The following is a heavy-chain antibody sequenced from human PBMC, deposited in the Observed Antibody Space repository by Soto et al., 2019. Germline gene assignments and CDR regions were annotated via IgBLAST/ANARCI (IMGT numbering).Heavy chain of an antibody. D-gene: IGHD5-12*01. J-gene: IGHJ4*02. CDR3: ARDRRDGYPYY. Sequence: PSETLSLTCTVSGGSISSSSYYWGWIRQPPGKGLEWIGSIYYSGSTYYNPSLKSRVTISVDTSKNQFSLKLSSVTAADTAVYYCARDRRDGYPYYWGQGTLVTVSS. CDR1: GGSISSSSYY. CDR2: IYYSGST. V-gene: IGHV4-39*07.